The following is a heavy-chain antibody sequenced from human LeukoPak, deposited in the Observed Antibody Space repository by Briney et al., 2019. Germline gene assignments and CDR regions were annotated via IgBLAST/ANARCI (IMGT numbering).Heavy chain of an antibody. CDR2: ISSSGSTI. CDR3: AREPQRSSWPYYYYYYYMDV. CDR1: GFTFSSYE. D-gene: IGHD6-13*01. J-gene: IGHJ6*03. Sequence: PGGSLRLSCAASGFTFSSYEMNWVRQAPGKGLEWVSYISSSGSTIYYADSVKGRFAISRDNAKNSLYLQMNSLRAEDTAVYYCAREPQRSSWPYYYYYYYMDVWGKGTTVTISS. V-gene: IGHV3-48*03.